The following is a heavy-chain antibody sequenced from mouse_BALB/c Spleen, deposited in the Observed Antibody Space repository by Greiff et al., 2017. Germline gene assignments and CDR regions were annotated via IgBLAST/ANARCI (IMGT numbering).Heavy chain of an antibody. CDR2: IRSKSNNYAT. Sequence: EVQVVESGGGLVQPKGSLKLSCAASGFTFNTYAMNWVRQAPGKGLEWVARIRSKSNNYATYYADSVKDRFTISRDDSQSMLYLQMNNLKTEDTAMYYCLLWYAMDYWGQGTSVTVSS. CDR1: GFTFNTYA. CDR3: LLWYAMDY. D-gene: IGHD2-1*01. J-gene: IGHJ4*01. V-gene: IGHV10-1*02.